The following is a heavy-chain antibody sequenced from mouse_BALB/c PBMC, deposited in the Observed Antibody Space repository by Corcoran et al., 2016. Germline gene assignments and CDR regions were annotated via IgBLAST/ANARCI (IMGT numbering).Heavy chain of an antibody. Sequence: QIQLVQSGPELTKTGETVKMSCKASGCTFTNYGLNWVEQAPGTGLKWRGWINTYTGEPTYADDFKGRFAFSLETSASTAYLQINNLKNEDTATYFCARYGNYVYFDVWGAGTTVTVSS. V-gene: IGHV9-3-1*01. CDR3: ARYGNYVYFDV. CDR2: INTYTGEP. CDR1: GCTFTNYG. J-gene: IGHJ1*01. D-gene: IGHD2-1*01.